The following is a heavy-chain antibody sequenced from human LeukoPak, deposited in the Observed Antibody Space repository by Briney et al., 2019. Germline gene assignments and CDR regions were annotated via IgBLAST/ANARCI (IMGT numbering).Heavy chain of an antibody. D-gene: IGHD1-26*01. V-gene: IGHV3-23*01. CDR2: ISGSGGST. Sequence: GGSLRLSCAASGFTFSSYAMSWVRQAPGKGLEWVSAISGSGGSTYYADSVKGRFTISRDNAKNSLYLQMNSLRAENTAVYYCARGGGYHGWIDPWGQGTLVTVSS. CDR3: ARGGGYHGWIDP. J-gene: IGHJ5*02. CDR1: GFTFSSYA.